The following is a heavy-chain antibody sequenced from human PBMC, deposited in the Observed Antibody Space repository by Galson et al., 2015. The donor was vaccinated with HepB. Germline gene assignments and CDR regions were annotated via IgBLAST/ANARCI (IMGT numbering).Heavy chain of an antibody. J-gene: IGHJ4*02. CDR3: AGRYYYDSRPGY. D-gene: IGHD3-22*01. CDR2: ISGSGST. CDR1: GFTFSSYA. Sequence: SLRLSCAASGFTFSSYAMSWVGQAPGKGLEWVSAISGSGSTYYADSVKGRFTISRDNSKNTLYLQMNSLRAEDTAVYYCAGRYYYDSRPGYWGQGTLVTVSS. V-gene: IGHV3-23*01.